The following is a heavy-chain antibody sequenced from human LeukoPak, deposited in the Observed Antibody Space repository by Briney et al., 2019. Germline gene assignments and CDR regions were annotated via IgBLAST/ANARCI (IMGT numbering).Heavy chain of an antibody. J-gene: IGHJ6*03. CDR2: IYTSGST. V-gene: IGHV4-4*07. CDR3: ARVAIHEDFWSGYYTYYYYMDV. CDR1: GGSISSYY. D-gene: IGHD3-3*01. Sequence: SETLSLTCTVSGGSISSYYWSWIRQPAGKGLEWIGRIYTSGSTNYNPSLKSRVTMSVDTSKNQFSLKLSSVTAADTAVYYCARVAIHEDFWSGYYTYYYYMDVWGKGTTVTVSS.